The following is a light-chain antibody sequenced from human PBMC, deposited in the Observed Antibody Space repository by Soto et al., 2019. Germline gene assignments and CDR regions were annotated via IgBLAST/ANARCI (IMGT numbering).Light chain of an antibody. CDR1: QSVSSSF. V-gene: IGKV3-20*01. Sequence: IGLTQSPGPLALSPGERATLSCRASQSVSSSFLAWYQQNPGQAPRLLIYGSSSRATGIPDRFSGSGSGTDFTLTISRLEPEDFAVDCFQQRNSSPRTFGQGTNVEIK. CDR2: GSS. J-gene: IGKJ1*01. CDR3: QQRNSSPRT.